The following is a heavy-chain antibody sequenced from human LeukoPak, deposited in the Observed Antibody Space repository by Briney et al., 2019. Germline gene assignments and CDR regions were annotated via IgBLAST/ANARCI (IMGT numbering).Heavy chain of an antibody. V-gene: IGHV1-18*01. Sequence: GASVKVSCKASGYTFTSYGISWVRQAPGQGLEWMGWINAYDGNTNYAQKLQGRVTMTTDTSTSTAYMELSSLRSEDTAVYYCARDKLWGWDTAMVDFDYWGQGTLVTVSS. CDR1: GYTFTSYG. D-gene: IGHD5-18*01. J-gene: IGHJ4*02. CDR3: ARDKLWGWDTAMVDFDY. CDR2: INAYDGNT.